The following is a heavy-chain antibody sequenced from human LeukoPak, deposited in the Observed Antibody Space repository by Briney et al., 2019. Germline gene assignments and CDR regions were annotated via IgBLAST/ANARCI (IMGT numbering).Heavy chain of an antibody. V-gene: IGHV3-7*01. CDR3: ARERHRSKGRGIYYYMDV. Sequence: GGSLRLSCAASGFTFSTYGMNWVRQAPGKGLEWVANIKQDGSEKYYVDSVKGRFTISRDNAKNSLYLQMNSLRAEDTAVYYCARERHRSKGRGIYYYMDVWGKGTTVTISS. D-gene: IGHD3-16*01. CDR2: IKQDGSEK. CDR1: GFTFSTYG. J-gene: IGHJ6*03.